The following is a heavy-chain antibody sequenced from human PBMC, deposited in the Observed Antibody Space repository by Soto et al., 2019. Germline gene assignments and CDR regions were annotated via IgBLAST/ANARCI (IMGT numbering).Heavy chain of an antibody. CDR2: INPYSGNR. D-gene: IGHD3-22*01. J-gene: IGHJ4*02. CDR3: ARDRLRGYDSSGFYS. Sequence: QVQLVQSGGELRRPGASVKVSCEAFGYSFRHYGINWVRQAPGQGLEWMGWINPYSGNRNYAPKFEDRVAMTTTSSTNTVYVELRSLKSDDTAIYYCARDRLRGYDSSGFYSWGQGTLVTVSS. V-gene: IGHV1-18*04. CDR1: GYSFRHYG.